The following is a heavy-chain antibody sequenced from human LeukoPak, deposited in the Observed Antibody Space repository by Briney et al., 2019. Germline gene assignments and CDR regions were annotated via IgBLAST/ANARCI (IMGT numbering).Heavy chain of an antibody. Sequence: GGSLRLSCAASGFTFRSYGMHWVRQAPGKGLEWVAGIWYDGSNKYYADSVKGRFTVSRDNSKNTLYLQMNSLRAEDTAVYYCATAVASSSGWYADYWGQGTLVTVSS. CDR1: GFTFRSYG. V-gene: IGHV3-33*01. CDR2: IWYDGSNK. J-gene: IGHJ4*02. CDR3: ATAVASSSGWYADY. D-gene: IGHD6-19*01.